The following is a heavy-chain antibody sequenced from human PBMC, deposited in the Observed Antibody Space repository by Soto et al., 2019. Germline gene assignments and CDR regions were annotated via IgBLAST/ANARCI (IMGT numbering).Heavy chain of an antibody. V-gene: IGHV3-33*01. CDR2: IWYDGSNK. CDR1: GFTFSSYG. CDR3: ATLYYYGSGSLSASGHQDV. J-gene: IGHJ6*04. Sequence: PGGSLRLSCAASGFTFSSYGMHWVRQAPGKGLEWVAVIWYDGSNKYYADSVKGRFTISRDNSKNTLYLQMNSLRAEDTAVYYCATLYYYGSGSLSASGHQDVWGKGTTVTVSS. D-gene: IGHD3-10*01.